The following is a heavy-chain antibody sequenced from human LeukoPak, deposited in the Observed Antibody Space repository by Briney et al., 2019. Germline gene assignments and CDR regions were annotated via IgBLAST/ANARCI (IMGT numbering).Heavy chain of an antibody. CDR3: ARENSYYDSSGYYFGSGYFDY. Sequence: SETLSLTCTVSGGSFSPYYWIWIRQPPGKGLEWIGYIYYSGSTNYNPSLQSRVTISVDTSKNQFSLRLSSVTAADTAVYYCARENSYYDSSGYYFGSGYFDYWGQGTLVTVSS. CDR1: GGSFSPYY. D-gene: IGHD3-22*01. V-gene: IGHV4-59*01. J-gene: IGHJ4*02. CDR2: IYYSGST.